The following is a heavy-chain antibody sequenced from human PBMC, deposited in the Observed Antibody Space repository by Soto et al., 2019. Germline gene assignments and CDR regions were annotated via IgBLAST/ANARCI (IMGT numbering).Heavy chain of an antibody. CDR2: IYYSGSP. D-gene: IGHD6-13*01. Sequence: SEALSLTCTGSCGSISSSSDYWGWIRQPPGKGLEWIGSIYYSGSPYYHPSLQRRLTISVDTSKSQFSLKLSSVTAADTGVYYCARTYSSSWSPFDYWGQGTQVTVSS. J-gene: IGHJ4*02. CDR3: ARTYSSSWSPFDY. CDR1: CGSISSSSDY. V-gene: IGHV4-39*01.